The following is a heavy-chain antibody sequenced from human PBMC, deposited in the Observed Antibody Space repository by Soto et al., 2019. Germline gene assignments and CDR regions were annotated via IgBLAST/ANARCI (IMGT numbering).Heavy chain of an antibody. CDR3: ARGGYDSSGYYYTGRWFDP. Sequence: SETLSLTCVVSGGSISNNNCWTWVRQPPGKGLEWIAEIYHSGATNYKPSLRSRVTLSVDKSNNQVSLRLNSVTAADTAVYYCARGGYDSSGYYYTGRWFDPWGQGTLVTVSS. V-gene: IGHV4-4*02. CDR2: IYHSGAT. J-gene: IGHJ5*02. CDR1: GGSISNNNC. D-gene: IGHD3-22*01.